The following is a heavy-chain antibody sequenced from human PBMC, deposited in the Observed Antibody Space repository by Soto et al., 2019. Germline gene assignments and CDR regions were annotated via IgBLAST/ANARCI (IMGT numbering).Heavy chain of an antibody. CDR2: ISYDGSNK. V-gene: IGHV3-30*18. CDR1: GCTFSSYG. Sequence: GGSLRLSCAASGCTFSSYGMHWVRQAPGKGLEWVAVISYDGSNKYYADSVKGRFTISRDNSKNTLYLQMNSLRAEDTAVYYCAKDSPAFDYWGQGTLVTVSS. CDR3: AKDSPAFDY. J-gene: IGHJ4*02.